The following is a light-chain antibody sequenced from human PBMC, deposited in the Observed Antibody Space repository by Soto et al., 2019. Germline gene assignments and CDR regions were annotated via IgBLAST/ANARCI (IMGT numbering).Light chain of an antibody. J-gene: IGKJ3*01. CDR2: GAS. V-gene: IGKV3-15*01. CDR1: QSVSSN. Sequence: EIVMTQSPATLSVSPGERATLSCRASQSVSSNLAWYQQKPGQAPRLLIYGASTRATGIPASFSGRGSGTEFTLTISSLQSEDFAVYYCQQYNNWPPFTFGPGT. CDR3: QQYNNWPPFT.